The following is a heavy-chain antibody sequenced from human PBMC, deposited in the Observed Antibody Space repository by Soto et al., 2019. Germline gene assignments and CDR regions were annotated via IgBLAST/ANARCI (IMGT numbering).Heavy chain of an antibody. V-gene: IGHV1-8*01. D-gene: IGHD3-22*01. CDR2: RNPNSGNT. CDR1: GYTFTSYD. Sequence: QVQLVQSGAEVKKPGASVKVSCKASGYTFTSYDINWVRQATGQGLEWMGWRNPNSGNTGYAQKFQGRVTMTRNTSISTAYMELSSLRSEDTAVYYCATENKYYYDSSGYGNWFDPWGQGTLVTVSS. CDR3: ATENKYYYDSSGYGNWFDP. J-gene: IGHJ5*02.